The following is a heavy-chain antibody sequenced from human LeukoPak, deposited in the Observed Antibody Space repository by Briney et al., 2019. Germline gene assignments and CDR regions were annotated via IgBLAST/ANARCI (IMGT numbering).Heavy chain of an antibody. Sequence: GGSLRLSCAASGFTFSSYSMNWVRQAPGKGLEWVSSISSSSSYIYYADSVQGRFTISRDNAKNSLYLQMNSLRAEDTAVYYCARGLDPDCSSTSCYTFGPSYYYGMDVWGQGTTVTVSS. CDR2: ISSSSSYI. J-gene: IGHJ6*02. CDR3: ARGLDPDCSSTSCYTFGPSYYYGMDV. D-gene: IGHD2-2*02. V-gene: IGHV3-21*01. CDR1: GFTFSSYS.